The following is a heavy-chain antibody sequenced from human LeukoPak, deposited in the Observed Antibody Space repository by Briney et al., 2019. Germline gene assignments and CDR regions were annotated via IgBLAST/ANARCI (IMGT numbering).Heavy chain of an antibody. CDR1: GFTFSSCA. D-gene: IGHD3-9*01. Sequence: PGGSLRLSCAPSGFTFSSCAMSWVRQAPGNGLEWVSSISGSGGGTYYADSGKGRFTISRDNSKNTLYLQMSSLKDGDTAVYYCAKEAIFSFHFDFWGQGTLVTVSS. V-gene: IGHV3-23*01. CDR3: AKEAIFSFHFDF. CDR2: ISGSGGGT. J-gene: IGHJ4*02.